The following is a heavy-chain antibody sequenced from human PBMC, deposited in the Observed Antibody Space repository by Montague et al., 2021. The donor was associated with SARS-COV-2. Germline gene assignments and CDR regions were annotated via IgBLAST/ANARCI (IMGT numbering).Heavy chain of an antibody. CDR2: ISYSACT. V-gene: IGHV4-61*01. J-gene: IGHJ1*01. D-gene: IGHD3-22*01. Sequence: SETLSLTCTVSGASVTSDHSYWNCFRQPPGKGLERVGYISYSACTTFSPSLNIRVTISVDTSKNQLSLKVISATAADTAVYYCARIGYESVGYYYIYPDWGTGT. CDR1: GASVTSDHSY. CDR3: ARIGYESVGYYYIYPD.